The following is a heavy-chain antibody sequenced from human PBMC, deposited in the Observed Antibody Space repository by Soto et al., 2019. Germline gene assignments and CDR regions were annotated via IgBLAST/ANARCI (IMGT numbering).Heavy chain of an antibody. CDR1: GGSISSSSYY. Sequence: SETLSLTCTVSGGSISSSSYYWGWIRQPPGKGLEWIGSIYYSGSTYYNPSLKSRVTISVDTSKNQFSLKLSSVTAADTAVYYCARPTSGAVKMIDPWGQGTLVTVSS. D-gene: IGHD3-22*01. J-gene: IGHJ5*02. CDR2: IYYSGST. V-gene: IGHV4-39*01. CDR3: ARPTSGAVKMIDP.